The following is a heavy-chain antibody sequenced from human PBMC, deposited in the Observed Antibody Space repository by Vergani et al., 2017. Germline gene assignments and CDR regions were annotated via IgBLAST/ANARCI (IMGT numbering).Heavy chain of an antibody. CDR3: ARDPLYNTTWPFLLLDIYV. Sequence: QVQLQESGPGLVRPSQTLSLTCTVSGGSISSGSYYWSWFRQPAGKGLVWIGRFYTGGGTSHNPSLKSRVTISVDTSKNQFSLQLMSVTAADTAVYSCARDPLYNTTWPFLLLDIYVWGQGTTVTVSS. CDR1: GGSISSGSYY. CDR2: FYTGGGT. D-gene: IGHD3-9*01. J-gene: IGHJ6*02. V-gene: IGHV4-61*02.